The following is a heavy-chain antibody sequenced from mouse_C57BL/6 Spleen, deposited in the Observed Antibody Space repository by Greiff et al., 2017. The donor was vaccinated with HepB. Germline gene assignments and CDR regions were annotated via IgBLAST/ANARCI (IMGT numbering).Heavy chain of an antibody. CDR2: MYPGDGDT. Sequence: VQLQQSGAELVKPGASVKISCTASGYAFSSYWMNGGKQRPGKGLEWIGQMYPGDGDTNYNGKFKGKATLTADTSSSTAYMQRSSLTSEDSAVYICARSGDGYYYYWGQGTTLTVSS. V-gene: IGHV1-80*01. J-gene: IGHJ2*01. D-gene: IGHD2-3*01. CDR3: ARSGDGYYYY. CDR1: GYAFSSYW.